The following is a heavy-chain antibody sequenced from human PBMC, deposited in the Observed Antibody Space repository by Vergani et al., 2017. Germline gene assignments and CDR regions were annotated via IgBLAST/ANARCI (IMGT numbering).Heavy chain of an antibody. V-gene: IGHV1-46*03. D-gene: IGHD2-2*01. Sequence: QVQLMQSGAEVKKPGASVKISCRASGYPFISYFLQWVRQAPGQRLEWMGIINPTTHTTTYAQKFQDRLNLTSDTSTNTVYMQLSGLTSEDTAVYFCARDPHMVSVPAHDYYFDYWGQGTLVTVSS. CDR2: INPTTHTT. J-gene: IGHJ4*02. CDR1: GYPFISYF. CDR3: ARDPHMVSVPAHDYYFDY.